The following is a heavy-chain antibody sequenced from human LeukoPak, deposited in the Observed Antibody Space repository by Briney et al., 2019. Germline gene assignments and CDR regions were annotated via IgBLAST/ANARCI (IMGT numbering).Heavy chain of an antibody. D-gene: IGHD5-18*01. CDR2: ISSSSSYI. Sequence: GGSLRLSCAASGFTFSSYSMNWVRQAPGKGLEWVSSISSSSSYIYYADSEKGRFTISRDNAKTSLYLQMNSLRAEDTAVYYCARDGYSYGYGMDVWGQGTTVTVSS. CDR3: ARDGYSYGYGMDV. V-gene: IGHV3-21*01. CDR1: GFTFSSYS. J-gene: IGHJ6*02.